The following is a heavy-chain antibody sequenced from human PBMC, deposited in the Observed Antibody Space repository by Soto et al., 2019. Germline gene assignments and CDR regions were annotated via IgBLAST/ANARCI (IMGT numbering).Heavy chain of an antibody. D-gene: IGHD2-2*01. Sequence: PSETLSLTCTVSGGSISIYYWSWIRQPPGKGLEWIGYIYYSGSTNYNPSLKSRVTISVDTSKNQFSLKLNSVTAADTAVYFCARDAVVIPAAIGEQSDPAFDVWGQGIMVTVSS. V-gene: IGHV4-59*01. CDR1: GGSISIYY. CDR3: ARDAVVIPAAIGEQSDPAFDV. J-gene: IGHJ3*01. CDR2: IYYSGST.